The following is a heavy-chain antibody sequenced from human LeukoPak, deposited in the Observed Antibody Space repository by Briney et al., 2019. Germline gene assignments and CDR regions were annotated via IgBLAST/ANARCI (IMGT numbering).Heavy chain of an antibody. J-gene: IGHJ3*02. D-gene: IGHD2-15*01. V-gene: IGHV3-33*01. CDR1: GFTFSGYG. Sequence: GGSLRLSCAASGFTFSGYGMHWVRQAPGKGLEWVAVIWYDGSKKYYADSVKGRFTISRDNSKNTLYLQMNSLRAEDTAVYYCARDGHCSGGTCYYDAFDICGQGTMVTVSS. CDR3: ARDGHCSGGTCYYDAFDI. CDR2: IWYDGSKK.